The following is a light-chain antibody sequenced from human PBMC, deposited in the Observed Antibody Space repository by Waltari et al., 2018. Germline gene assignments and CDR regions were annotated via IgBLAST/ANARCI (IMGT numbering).Light chain of an antibody. CDR1: QGITNY. CDR3: QKYDSVPLT. Sequence: IQMTQSPSSLSASVGDRVTITCRASQGITNYLAWYQQRPGKPPSLLFYSASTLQSGVSSRFSGRGSGTDFTLTISRLQPEDVATYYCQKYDSVPLTFGGGTTVEIK. CDR2: SAS. V-gene: IGKV1-27*01. J-gene: IGKJ4*01.